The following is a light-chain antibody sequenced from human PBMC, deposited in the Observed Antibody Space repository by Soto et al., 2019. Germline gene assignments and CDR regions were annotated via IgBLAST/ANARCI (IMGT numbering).Light chain of an antibody. V-gene: IGKV3-11*01. CDR2: DAS. J-gene: IGKJ5*01. Sequence: EIVLTQSPATLSLSPGERATLSCRASQSVSSYLAWYQQKPGQAPRLLIYDASNRATGIPARFSGSGSGTDFTLTINSLEVEDFAVYYCQQRSDWPPTFGQGTRLEIK. CDR1: QSVSSY. CDR3: QQRSDWPPT.